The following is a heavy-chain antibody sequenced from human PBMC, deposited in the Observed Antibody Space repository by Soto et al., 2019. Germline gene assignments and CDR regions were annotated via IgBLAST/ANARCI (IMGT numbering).Heavy chain of an antibody. D-gene: IGHD2-15*01. CDR2: IWYDGSNK. CDR1: GFAFSSYG. V-gene: IGHV3-33*01. CDR3: ARDPGYCSGGSCYHDAFDI. J-gene: IGHJ3*02. Sequence: GGSLRLSCAASGFAFSSYGMHWVRQAPGKGLEWVAVIWYDGSNKYYADSVKGRFTISRDNSKNTLYLQMNSLRAEDTAVYYCARDPGYCSGGSCYHDAFDIWGQGTMVTVSS.